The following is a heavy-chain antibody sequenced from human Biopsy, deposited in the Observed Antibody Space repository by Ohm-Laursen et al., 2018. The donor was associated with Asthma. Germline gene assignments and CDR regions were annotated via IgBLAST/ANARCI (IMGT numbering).Heavy chain of an antibody. CDR2: ISVYNGNT. J-gene: IGHJ6*02. V-gene: IGHV1-18*01. CDR1: GYTFNSAG. CDR3: ARAVDFSHYYGIDV. Sequence: ASVKASCTPSGYTFNSAGITWARQAPGQGLEWMGWISVYNGNTKDAQKLQDRVTMITDTSTSTAYMELRSLRSDDTAVYFCARAVDFSHYYGIDVWGQGTTVTVS. D-gene: IGHD4-23*01.